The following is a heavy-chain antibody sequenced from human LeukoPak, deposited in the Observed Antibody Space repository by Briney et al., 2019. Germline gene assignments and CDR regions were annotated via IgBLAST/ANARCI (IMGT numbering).Heavy chain of an antibody. D-gene: IGHD5-18*01. Sequence: PGGSLRLSCAASGFTFSSYGMHWVRQAPGKGLEWVAVISYDGSNKYYADSVKGRFTISRDNSKNTLYLQMNSLRAEDTAVYYCAKDYELGYSYGYFDYWGQGTQVTVSS. CDR1: GFTFSSYG. CDR2: ISYDGSNK. J-gene: IGHJ4*02. CDR3: AKDYELGYSYGYFDY. V-gene: IGHV3-30*18.